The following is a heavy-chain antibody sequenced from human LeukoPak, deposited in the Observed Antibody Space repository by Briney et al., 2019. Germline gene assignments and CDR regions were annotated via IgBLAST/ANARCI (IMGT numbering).Heavy chain of an antibody. Sequence: PGGSLRLSCAASGFTFSSFEMSWVRQAPGKGLEWVSFISSRSSTIFYADSVKGRFTISRDNAKNSLYLQMKSLRAEDTALYYCARIDNWNFRAAFDYWGQGTLVTVSS. CDR3: ARIDNWNFRAAFDY. CDR2: ISSRSSTI. CDR1: GFTFSSFE. D-gene: IGHD1-7*01. V-gene: IGHV3-48*03. J-gene: IGHJ4*02.